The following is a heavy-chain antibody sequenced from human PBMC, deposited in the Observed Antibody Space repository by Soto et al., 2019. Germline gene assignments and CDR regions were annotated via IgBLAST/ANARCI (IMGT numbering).Heavy chain of an antibody. CDR1: GGSFSGYY. V-gene: IGHV4-34*01. CDR2: INHSGST. Sequence: SETLSLTCAVYGGSFSGYYWSWIRQPPGKGLEWIGEINHSGSTNYNPSLKSRVTISVDTSKNQFSLKLSSVTAADTAVYYCATSSSWYGYWGQGTLGTVSS. D-gene: IGHD6-13*01. CDR3: ATSSSWYGY. J-gene: IGHJ4*02.